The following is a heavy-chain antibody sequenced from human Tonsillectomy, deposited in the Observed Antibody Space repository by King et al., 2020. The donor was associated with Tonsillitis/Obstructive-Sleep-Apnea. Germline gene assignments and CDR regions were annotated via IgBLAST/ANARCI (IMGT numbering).Heavy chain of an antibody. CDR1: GYTFNNYG. D-gene: IGHD6-19*01. Sequence: QLVQSGAEVKKPGASVKVSCKASGYTFNNYGFSWVRQAPGQGLEWMGWISAYNGNTNYARKLRGRVTLSTDTSTSTAYMELRSLRSDDTAVYYCAREYAPIAVAGTGWFDPWGQGTLVTVSS. V-gene: IGHV1-18*01. CDR3: AREYAPIAVAGTGWFDP. J-gene: IGHJ5*02. CDR2: ISAYNGNT.